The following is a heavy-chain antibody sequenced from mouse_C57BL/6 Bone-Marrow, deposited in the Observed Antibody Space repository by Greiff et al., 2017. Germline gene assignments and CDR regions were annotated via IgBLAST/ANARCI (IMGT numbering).Heavy chain of an antibody. D-gene: IGHD1-1*01. CDR2: IYIGKGYT. J-gene: IGHJ3*01. V-gene: IGHV1-58*01. Sequence: EVQLQQSGAELVRPGYSVKMSCKTSGYSFTSYGINWVKPRPGQGLEWIGYIYIGKGYTEYKAKFKGKATLTSDTSSSTAYMQRSSLTSEDSAIYFCARGLLRWAYWGQGTLVTVSA. CDR3: ARGLLRWAY. CDR1: GYSFTSYG.